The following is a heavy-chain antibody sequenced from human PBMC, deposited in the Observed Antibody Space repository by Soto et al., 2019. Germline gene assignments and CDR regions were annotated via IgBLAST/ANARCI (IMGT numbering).Heavy chain of an antibody. J-gene: IGHJ4*02. V-gene: IGHV3-9*01. CDR2: ISWSTSSI. Sequence: GGSLRLSCAASGFTFDDYAMHWVRQIPGKGLQWVSGISWSTSSIGYGASLRGRFLISRDNANNSLYLQMNDLRPGDTALYYCGEASSSNSWSPIDYWGQGTMVTVSS. CDR1: GFTFDDYA. CDR3: GEASSSNSWSPIDY. D-gene: IGHD3-3*01.